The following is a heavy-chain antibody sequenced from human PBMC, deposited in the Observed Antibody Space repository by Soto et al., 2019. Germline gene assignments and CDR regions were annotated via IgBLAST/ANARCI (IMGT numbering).Heavy chain of an antibody. CDR2: INHSGST. J-gene: IGHJ5*02. CDR1: GWSFSVYY. Sequence: SETLSLTCAVYGWSFSVYYWSWIRQPPGKGLEWIGEINHSGSTNYNPSLKSRVTISVDTSKNQFSLKLSSVTAADTAVYYCARGGVVVPAAMSHWFDPWGQGTLVTVS. D-gene: IGHD2-2*01. CDR3: ARGGVVVPAAMSHWFDP. V-gene: IGHV4-34*01.